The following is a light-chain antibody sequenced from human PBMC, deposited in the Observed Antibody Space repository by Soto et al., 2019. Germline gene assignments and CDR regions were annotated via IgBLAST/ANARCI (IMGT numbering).Light chain of an antibody. CDR2: DAS. CDR1: QSISQW. V-gene: IGKV1-5*01. CDR3: QQYDSVLGT. J-gene: IGKJ1*01. Sequence: DIHMTQSPATLSASVGNMFTITCRASQSISQWLAWYQQKPGKAPKFLIYDASSLESGVPSRLRGSGSGTELTLTISSMKTDDFATYYCQQYDSVLGTFGPGTKVDIK.